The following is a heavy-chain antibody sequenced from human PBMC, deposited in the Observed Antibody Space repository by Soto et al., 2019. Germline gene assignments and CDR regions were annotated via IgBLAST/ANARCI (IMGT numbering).Heavy chain of an antibody. J-gene: IGHJ4*02. Sequence: XESLNISCKGSGYNFSGYWIAWVRQMPGKGLELMGIIYPSDSDTRYRPSFQGQVTISADKSISSAYLQWSSLRASDTAMYYCARGGVSTRTFHSWGQGTPVTVSS. CDR3: ARGGVSTRTFHS. D-gene: IGHD3-3*01. CDR2: IYPSDSDT. CDR1: GYNFSGYW. V-gene: IGHV5-51*01.